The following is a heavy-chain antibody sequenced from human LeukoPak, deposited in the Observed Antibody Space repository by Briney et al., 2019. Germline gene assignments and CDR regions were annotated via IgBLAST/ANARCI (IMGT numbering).Heavy chain of an antibody. V-gene: IGHV3-23*01. D-gene: IGHD3-22*01. J-gene: IGHJ4*02. CDR2: ISGSGIST. CDR1: GFTFNICV. CDR3: ARDEEFDSSGYYSNGFDY. Sequence: GGSLRLSCAASGFTFNICVMSWVRQAPGKGLEWVSAISGSGISTYYADSVKGRFTISRDNSKNTLYLQMNSLRAEDTAVYYCARDEEFDSSGYYSNGFDYWGQGTLVTVSS.